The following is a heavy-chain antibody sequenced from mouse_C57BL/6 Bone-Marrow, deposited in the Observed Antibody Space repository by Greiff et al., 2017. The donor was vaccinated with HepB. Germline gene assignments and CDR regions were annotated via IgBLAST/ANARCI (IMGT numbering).Heavy chain of an antibody. Sequence: VQLQQSGPELVKPGASVKISCKASGYTFTDYYMNWVKQSHGKSLEWIGDINPNNGGTSYNQKFKGKATLTVDKSSSTAYMELRSLTSEDSAVYYCARTLRYPYWYFDVWGTGTTVTVSS. V-gene: IGHV1-26*01. J-gene: IGHJ1*03. CDR1: GYTFTDYY. D-gene: IGHD1-1*01. CDR3: ARTLRYPYWYFDV. CDR2: INPNNGGT.